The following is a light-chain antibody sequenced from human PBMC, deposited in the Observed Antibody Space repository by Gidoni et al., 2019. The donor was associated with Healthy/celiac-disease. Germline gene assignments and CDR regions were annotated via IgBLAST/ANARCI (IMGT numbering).Light chain of an antibody. Sequence: SVLTQPPSVSWAPGQRVTISCTGSSSNIGAGYDVHWYQKLTGTAPKLLIYGNSNRPSGGPDRFASSKSGTSASLAITGLQAEDEADYYCQYYDSSLSVVFGGGTKLTVL. CDR2: GNS. CDR1: SSNIGAGYD. V-gene: IGLV1-40*01. CDR3: QYYDSSLSVV. J-gene: IGLJ2*01.